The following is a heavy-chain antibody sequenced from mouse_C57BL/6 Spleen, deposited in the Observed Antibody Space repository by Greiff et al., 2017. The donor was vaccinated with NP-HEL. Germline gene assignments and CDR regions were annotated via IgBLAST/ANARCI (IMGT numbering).Heavy chain of an antibody. CDR1: GFTFSSYG. CDR3: ARPFITTENYFDY. D-gene: IGHD1-1*01. J-gene: IGHJ2*01. Sequence: EVKLMESGGDLVKPGGSLKLSCAASGFTFSSYGMSWVRQTPDKRLEWVATISSGGSYTYYPDSVKGRFTISRDNAKNTLYLQMSSLKSEDTAMYYCARPFITTENYFDYWGQGTTLTVSS. CDR2: ISSGGSYT. V-gene: IGHV5-6*01.